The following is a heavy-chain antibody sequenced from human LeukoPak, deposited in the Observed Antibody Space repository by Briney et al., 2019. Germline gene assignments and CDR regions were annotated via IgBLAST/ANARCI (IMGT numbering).Heavy chain of an antibody. D-gene: IGHD3-10*01. CDR2: ISYDGSNK. V-gene: IGHV3-30-3*01. CDR3: AREAGYYYGSGSRPFERVDY. Sequence: GGSLRLSCAASGFTFSSYAMHWVRQAPGKGLEWVAVISYDGSNKYYADSVKGRFTISRDNSKNTLYLQMNSLRAEDTAVYYCAREAGYYYGSGSRPFERVDYWGQGTLVTVSS. J-gene: IGHJ4*02. CDR1: GFTFSSYA.